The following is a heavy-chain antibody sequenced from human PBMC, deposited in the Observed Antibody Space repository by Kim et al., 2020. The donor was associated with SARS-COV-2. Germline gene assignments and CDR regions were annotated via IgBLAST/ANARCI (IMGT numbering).Heavy chain of an antibody. J-gene: IGHJ4*02. Sequence: GGSLRLSCAASGFTFSSYAMSWVRQTPGKGLEWVSIIYSGGGSTYYAGSVKGRFTISRDDSENTLYLQVNSLRAEDTAVYYCAKDRRYCSGGSCYSGPGFDYWGQGTLVTVSS. CDR1: GFTFSSYA. D-gene: IGHD2-15*01. CDR2: IYSGGGST. CDR3: AKDRRYCSGGSCYSGPGFDY. V-gene: IGHV3-23*03.